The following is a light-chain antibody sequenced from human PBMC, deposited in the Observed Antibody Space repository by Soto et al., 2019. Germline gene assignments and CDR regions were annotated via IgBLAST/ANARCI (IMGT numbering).Light chain of an antibody. V-gene: IGLV2-14*01. CDR2: GVS. Sequence: QSALTQPASVSGSPGQSLTVSCTGTSSDVGGYNHVSWYQQHPGKAPKLLIFGVSNRPSGVSDRFSGSKSGNTASLTISGLQAEDEADYYCTSYTTSISVVFGTGTKVTVL. CDR3: TSYTTSISVV. J-gene: IGLJ1*01. CDR1: SSDVGGYNH.